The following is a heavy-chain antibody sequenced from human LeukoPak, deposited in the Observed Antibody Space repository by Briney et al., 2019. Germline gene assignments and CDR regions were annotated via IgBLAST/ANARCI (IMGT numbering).Heavy chain of an antibody. CDR2: IYYSGSA. CDR1: GGSISSGGYY. D-gene: IGHD4-17*01. V-gene: IGHV4-31*03. CDR3: ARDRAEYGDSGLYFYYGMDV. J-gene: IGHJ6*02. Sequence: SETLSLTCSVSGGSISSGGYYWSWIRQHPGKGLEWIGYIYYSGSAYHKPSLKSRVTISLDTSKNQFSLRMTSVTAADTAVYYCARDRAEYGDSGLYFYYGMDVWGQGTTVTVSS.